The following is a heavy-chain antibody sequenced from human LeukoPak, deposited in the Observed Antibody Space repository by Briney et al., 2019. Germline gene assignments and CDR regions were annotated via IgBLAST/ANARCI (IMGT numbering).Heavy chain of an antibody. V-gene: IGHV3-48*04. J-gene: IGHJ6*04. CDR3: ARASTVWYYDSSGSEMDV. CDR1: GFTFSSYS. CDR2: ISGSGSTI. Sequence: GGSLRLSCAASGFTFSSYSMNWVRQAPGKGLEWVSYISGSGSTIYYADSVKGRFTISRDNAKNSLYLQMNSLRAEDTAVYYCARASTVWYYDSSGSEMDVWGKGTTVTVSS. D-gene: IGHD3-22*01.